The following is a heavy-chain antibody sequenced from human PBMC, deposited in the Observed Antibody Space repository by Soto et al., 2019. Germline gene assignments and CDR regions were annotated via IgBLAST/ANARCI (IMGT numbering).Heavy chain of an antibody. D-gene: IGHD1-26*01. CDR1: ESTVSRDW. CDR3: SGGVGDAF. V-gene: IGHV3-7*04. CDR2: INQDGSDK. J-gene: IGHJ4*02. Sequence: EVHLVESGGGLVQTGGSLRLSCAIFESTVSRDWMNWVRQAPGKGLEWVAHINQDGSDKYYVDSVKGRSTISRDNAKKSLYLQRNSLRPADTAIYSCSGGVGDAFWGQGTLVTVSS.